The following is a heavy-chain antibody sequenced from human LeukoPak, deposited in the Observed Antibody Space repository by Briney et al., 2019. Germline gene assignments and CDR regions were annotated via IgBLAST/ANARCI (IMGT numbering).Heavy chain of an antibody. J-gene: IGHJ4*02. Sequence: GGSLRLSCAASGFTFSSYAMSWVRQAPGKGLEWVSAISGSGGSTYYADSVKGRFTISRDNSKNTLYLQMNSLRVEDTAVYYCAKDLKMTNYFDYWGQGTLVTVSS. CDR3: AKDLKMTNYFDY. CDR2: ISGSGGST. D-gene: IGHD5-24*01. V-gene: IGHV3-23*01. CDR1: GFTFSSYA.